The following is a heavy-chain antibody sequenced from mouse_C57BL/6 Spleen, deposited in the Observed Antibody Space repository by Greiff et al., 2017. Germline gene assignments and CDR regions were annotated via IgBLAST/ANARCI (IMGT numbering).Heavy chain of an antibody. CDR1: GYTFTSYW. CDR3: AKEGYRARDAMGY. Sequence: VQLQQPGAELVMPGASVKLSCKASGYTFTSYWMHWVKQRPGQGLEWIGDIDPSDSYTNYNQKFKGKSTLTVDKSSSTAYMQLSSLTSEDSAVYCGAKEGYRARDAMGYWGQGTSVTVSS. J-gene: IGHJ4*01. D-gene: IGHD2-14*01. CDR2: IDPSDSYT. V-gene: IGHV1-69*01.